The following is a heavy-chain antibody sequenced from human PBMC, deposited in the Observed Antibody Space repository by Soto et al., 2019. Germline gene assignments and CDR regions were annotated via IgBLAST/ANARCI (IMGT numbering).Heavy chain of an antibody. CDR1: GYTFTSYG. CDR3: AVAAAGPKPIYYDGIDV. J-gene: IGHJ6*02. CDR2: ISAYNGNT. D-gene: IGHD6-13*01. V-gene: IGHV1-18*01. Sequence: GASVKVSCKASGYTFTSYGISWVRQAPGQGLEWMGWISAYNGNTNYAQKLQGRVTMTTDTSTSTAYMELRSLRSDDTAVYYCAVAAAGPKPIYYDGIDVWGQGTTVTVSS.